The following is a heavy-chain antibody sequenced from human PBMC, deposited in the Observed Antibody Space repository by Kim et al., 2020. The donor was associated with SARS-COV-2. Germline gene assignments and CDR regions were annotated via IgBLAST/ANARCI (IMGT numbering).Heavy chain of an antibody. Sequence: SETLSLTCAVYGGSFSGYYWSWIRQPPGKGLEWIGEINHSGSTNYNPSLKSRVTTSVDTAKNQFSLKLSSVTAADTAVYYCARGSGVVGATEPRSGHFDPWGQGTLVTVSS. CDR1: GGSFSGYY. CDR3: ARGSGVVGATEPRSGHFDP. J-gene: IGHJ5*02. V-gene: IGHV4-34*01. CDR2: INHSGST. D-gene: IGHD1-26*01.